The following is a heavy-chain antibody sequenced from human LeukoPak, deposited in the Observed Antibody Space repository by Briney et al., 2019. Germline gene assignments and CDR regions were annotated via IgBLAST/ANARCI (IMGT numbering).Heavy chain of an antibody. CDR2: IIPVLDVT. CDR1: GGTFISFA. V-gene: IGHV1-69*04. J-gene: IGHJ4*02. D-gene: IGHD6-13*01. Sequence: SVKVSCKASGGTFISFAINWVRQAPGQGLEWLGRIIPVLDVTHYAQNFQGRVTITADKSTTTAYMDLTDLVSEDTALYYCAKGGPAAPFDHWGQGTLVSVSS. CDR3: AKGGPAAPFDH.